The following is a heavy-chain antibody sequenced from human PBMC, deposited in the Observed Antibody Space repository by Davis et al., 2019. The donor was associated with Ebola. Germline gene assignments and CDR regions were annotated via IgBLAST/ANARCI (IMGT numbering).Heavy chain of an antibody. CDR2: VFHTGQT. Sequence: ESLKISCAASGFTFSSYAMSWVRQAPGKGLEWVGEVFHTGQTNYNPSFKRRITMSIDKSRNQFSLNLTSVTAADTAIYYCATVMAIPANRGRPLRWFDPWGQGALVTVSS. D-gene: IGHD2-2*01. CDR3: ATVMAIPANRGRPLRWFDP. CDR1: GFTFSSYA. V-gene: IGHV4-34*10. J-gene: IGHJ5*02.